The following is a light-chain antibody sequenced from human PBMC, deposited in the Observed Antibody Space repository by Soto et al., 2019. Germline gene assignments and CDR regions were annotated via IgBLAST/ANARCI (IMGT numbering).Light chain of an antibody. Sequence: QSAVTQPPSVSGAPGQRVTISCTGSSSNIGAGYDVHWYQHLPGTAPKLLIYGNNNRPSGVPDRFSGSRSGTSASLAITGLQAEDEADYYCQSYDSSLSAYVFGTGTKVTVL. CDR2: GNN. CDR3: QSYDSSLSAYV. CDR1: SSNIGAGYD. J-gene: IGLJ1*01. V-gene: IGLV1-40*01.